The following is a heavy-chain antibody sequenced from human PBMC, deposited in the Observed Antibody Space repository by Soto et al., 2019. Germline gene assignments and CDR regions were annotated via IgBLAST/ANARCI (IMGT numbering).Heavy chain of an antibody. D-gene: IGHD3-10*01. CDR3: ARHLGSGSYYIIDY. Sequence: SETLSLTCTVSGGSISSSSYYWGWIRQPPGKGLEWIGSIYYSGSTYYNPSLKSRVTISVDTSKNQFSLKLSSVTAADTAVYYCARHLGSGSYYIIDYWGQGTLVTVSS. CDR1: GGSISSSSYY. J-gene: IGHJ4*02. V-gene: IGHV4-39*01. CDR2: IYYSGST.